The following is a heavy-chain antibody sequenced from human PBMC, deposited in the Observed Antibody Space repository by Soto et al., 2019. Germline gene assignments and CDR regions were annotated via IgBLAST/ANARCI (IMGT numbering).Heavy chain of an antibody. CDR1: GGTFSSYA. CDR3: ARQRESSGYYYLNNWFDP. J-gene: IGHJ5*02. D-gene: IGHD3-22*01. Sequence: SVKVSCKASGGTFSSYAISWVRQAPGQGLEWMGGIIPIFGTANYAQKFQGRVTITADESTSTAYMELSSLRSEDTAVYYCARQRESSGYYYLNNWFDPWGQGTLVTVSS. V-gene: IGHV1-69*13. CDR2: IIPIFGTA.